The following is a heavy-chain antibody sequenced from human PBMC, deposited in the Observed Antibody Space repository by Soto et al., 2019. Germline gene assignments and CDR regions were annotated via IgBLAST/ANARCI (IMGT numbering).Heavy chain of an antibody. CDR1: GGSFSGYY. J-gene: IGHJ4*02. V-gene: IGHV4-34*01. D-gene: IGHD3-3*01. CDR2: INHSGST. Sequence: LSLTCAVYGGSFSGYYWSWIRQPPGKGLEWIGEINHSGSTNYNPSLKSRVTISVDTSKNQFSLKLSSVTAADTAVYYCARVNLYYDFWSGYYRRPFDYWGQGTLVTVSS. CDR3: ARVNLYYDFWSGYYRRPFDY.